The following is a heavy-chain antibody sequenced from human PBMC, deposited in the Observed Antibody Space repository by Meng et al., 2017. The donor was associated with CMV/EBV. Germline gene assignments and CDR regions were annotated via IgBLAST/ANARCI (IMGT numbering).Heavy chain of an antibody. V-gene: IGHV1-69*05. Sequence: SAKVSCKASGGTFSCYAISWVRQAPGQGLEWMGGIIPIFGTANYAQKFQGRVTITMDESTSTAYMELSSLRSEDTAVYYCARGDCSSTSCYGGYENGMDVWGQGTTVTVSS. CDR2: IIPIFGTA. CDR1: GGTFSCYA. CDR3: ARGDCSSTSCYGGYENGMDV. D-gene: IGHD2-2*01. J-gene: IGHJ6*02.